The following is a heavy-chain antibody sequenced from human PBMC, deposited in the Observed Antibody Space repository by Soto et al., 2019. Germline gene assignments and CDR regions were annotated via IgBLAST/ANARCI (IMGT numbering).Heavy chain of an antibody. Sequence: SETLSLTCAVSGYSISSGYYWGWIRQPPGKGLEWIGSIYHSGSTYYNPSLKSRVTISVDTSKNQFSLKLSSVTAADTAVYYCAREVGGAHIDYWGQGTLVTVSS. CDR3: AREVGGAHIDY. J-gene: IGHJ4*02. V-gene: IGHV4-38-2*02. D-gene: IGHD4-17*01. CDR1: GYSISSGYY. CDR2: IYHSGST.